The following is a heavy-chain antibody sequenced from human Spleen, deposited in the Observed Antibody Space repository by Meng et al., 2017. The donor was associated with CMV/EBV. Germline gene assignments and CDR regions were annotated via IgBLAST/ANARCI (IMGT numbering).Heavy chain of an antibody. CDR1: GFIFRSFS. D-gene: IGHD2-2*02. Sequence: GRSLRLSCAASGFIFRSFSMNWVRQAPGKGLEWVSYISSSGSPIYYADSVKGRFIISRDNAKNSPHLQMNSLRAEDTAVYYCARLEPIHYYDYYGMDVWGQGITVTVSS. V-gene: IGHV3-48*04. CDR2: ISSSGSPI. J-gene: IGHJ6*02. CDR3: ARLEPIHYYDYYGMDV.